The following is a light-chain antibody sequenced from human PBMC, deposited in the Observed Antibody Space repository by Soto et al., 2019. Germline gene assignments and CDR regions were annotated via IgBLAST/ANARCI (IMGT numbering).Light chain of an antibody. CDR2: DVS. V-gene: IGKV1-5*01. CDR1: QSMNSR. J-gene: IGKJ1*01. Sequence: DIKMTQSPSTLSASAGDRVTITCRARQSMNSRLAWYQQKPGKAPKLLIYDVSNLESGVPSRFSGSGSGTEFTLIISSLQSDDFATYYCHEYSSYWTFGQGTKVEIK. CDR3: HEYSSYWT.